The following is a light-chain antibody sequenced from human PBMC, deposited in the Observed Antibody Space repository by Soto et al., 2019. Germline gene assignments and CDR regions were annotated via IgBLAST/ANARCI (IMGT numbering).Light chain of an antibody. CDR2: DVN. CDR1: SSDLGSYNR. CDR3: SLYTSRSTYV. J-gene: IGLJ1*01. V-gene: IGLV2-18*01. Sequence: QSALTQPASVSGSPGQSVTISCTGISSDLGSYNRVSWYQQTPGTAPKKIIYDVNNRPSGGPDRFSGSKSGGTASLTISVLQAEDEADYYCSLYTSRSTYVFGAGTKVTVL.